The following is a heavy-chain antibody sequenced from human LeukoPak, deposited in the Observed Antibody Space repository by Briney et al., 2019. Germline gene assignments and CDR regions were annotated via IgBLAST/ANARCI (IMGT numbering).Heavy chain of an antibody. D-gene: IGHD2-15*01. J-gene: IGHJ4*02. V-gene: IGHV3-33*08. CDR2: IWYDGSNK. Sequence: GGSLRLSCAASGFTFSSYGMHWVRQAPGKGLEWVAVIWYDGSNKYYADSVKGRFTISRDNSKNTLYLQMNSLRAEDTAVYYCARDRTATSSPVDYWGQGTLVTVSS. CDR3: ARDRTATSSPVDY. CDR1: GFTFSSYG.